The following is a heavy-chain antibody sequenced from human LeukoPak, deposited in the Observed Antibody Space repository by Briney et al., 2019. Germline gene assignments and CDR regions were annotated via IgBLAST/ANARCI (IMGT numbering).Heavy chain of an antibody. J-gene: IGHJ4*02. CDR3: AKEKYYYDSSGSDY. CDR1: GFTFSSYG. CDR2: IRYDGSNK. D-gene: IGHD3-22*01. Sequence: PGGSLRLSCAASGFTFSSYGMHWVRRAPGKGLEWVAFIRYDGSNKYYADSVKGRFTISRDNSKNTLYLQMNSLRAEDAAVYYCAKEKYYYDSSGSDYWGQGTLVTVSS. V-gene: IGHV3-30*02.